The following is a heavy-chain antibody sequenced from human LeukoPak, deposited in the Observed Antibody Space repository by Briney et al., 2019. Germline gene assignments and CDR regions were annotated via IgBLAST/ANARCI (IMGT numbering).Heavy chain of an antibody. J-gene: IGHJ4*02. CDR2: IYYSGST. CDR3: ARTYGDYVPGYFDY. V-gene: IGHV4-59*01. Sequence: SETLSLTCTVSGGSISSYYWSWIRQPPGKGLEWIGYIYYSGSTNYNPSLKSRVTISVDTSKNQFSLKLSSVTAADTAVYYCARTYGDYVPGYFDYWGQGTLVTVSS. CDR1: GGSISSYY. D-gene: IGHD4-17*01.